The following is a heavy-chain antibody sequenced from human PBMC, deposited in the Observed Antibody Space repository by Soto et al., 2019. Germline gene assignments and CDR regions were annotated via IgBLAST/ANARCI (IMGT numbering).Heavy chain of an antibody. D-gene: IGHD6-13*01. CDR3: ARESSSYNWFDH. J-gene: IGHJ5*02. CDR1: GFTFSSYS. CDR2: ISSSSSTI. Sequence: EVQLVESGGGLVQPGGSLRLSCAASGFTFSSYSMNWVRQAPGKGLEWVSYISSSSSTIYYADSVKGRFTISRDNAKNALYLQMNSLRDEDRAVYYCARESSSYNWFDHWGQGTLVSVSS. V-gene: IGHV3-48*02.